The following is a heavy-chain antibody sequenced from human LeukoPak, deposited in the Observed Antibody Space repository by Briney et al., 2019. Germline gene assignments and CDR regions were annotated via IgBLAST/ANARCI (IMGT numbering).Heavy chain of an antibody. J-gene: IGHJ3*02. CDR3: ASVIAAAGYDAFDI. D-gene: IGHD6-13*01. Sequence: PSETLSLTCAVSDYSISSGYYWGWSRQPPGKGLEWIGSIYHSGSTYYTPSPKSRVTISVDTSKNQFSLKLSSVTAADTAVYYCASVIAAAGYDAFDIGGQGTMVTVSS. V-gene: IGHV4-38-2*01. CDR2: IYHSGST. CDR1: DYSISSGYY.